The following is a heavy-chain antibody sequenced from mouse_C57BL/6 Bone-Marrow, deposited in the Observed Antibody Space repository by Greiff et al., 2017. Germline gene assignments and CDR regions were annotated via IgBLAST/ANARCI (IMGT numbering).Heavy chain of an antibody. Sequence: EVQLQQSGAELVKPGASVKLSCTASGFNIKDYYMHWVKQRPEQGLEWIGRIDPEDGETKYAPKFPGKATITADQYSNTAYLQLSSLTSEDTAVYYCASNGYELLDYWGQGTTLTVSS. CDR3: ASNGYELLDY. CDR1: GFNIKDYY. CDR2: IDPEDGET. D-gene: IGHD2-14*01. J-gene: IGHJ2*01. V-gene: IGHV14-2*01.